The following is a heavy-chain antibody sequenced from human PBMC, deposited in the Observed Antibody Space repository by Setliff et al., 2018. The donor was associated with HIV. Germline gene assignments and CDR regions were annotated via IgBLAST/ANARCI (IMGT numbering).Heavy chain of an antibody. Sequence: PSETLSLTCTVSGGSISNSRYYWSWIRQPPGKGLEWIGSIYYSGSTYYNPSLKSRVTISVDTSKIQFSLKLSSMTAADTAVYYCARRVAQSEIFDYWGQGTLVTVSS. CDR1: GGSISNSRYY. V-gene: IGHV4-39*01. CDR2: IYYSGST. J-gene: IGHJ4*01. CDR3: ARRVAQSEIFDY. D-gene: IGHD3-3*01.